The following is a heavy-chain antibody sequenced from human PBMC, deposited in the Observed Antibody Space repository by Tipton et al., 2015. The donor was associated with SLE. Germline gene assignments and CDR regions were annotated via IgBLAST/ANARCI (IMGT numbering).Heavy chain of an antibody. CDR2: INHSGST. D-gene: IGHD2-2*01. Sequence: LRLSCTVYGGSFSGYYWSWIRQPPGKGLGWFGEINHSGSTNYNPSLKNRVTISVDTSKNQFSLKLSSVTAADPAVYYCARGIWIVVVPAAQDYYYMDVWGKGTTVTVSS. CDR3: ARGIWIVVVPAAQDYYYMDV. J-gene: IGHJ6*03. V-gene: IGHV4-34*01. CDR1: GGSFSGYY.